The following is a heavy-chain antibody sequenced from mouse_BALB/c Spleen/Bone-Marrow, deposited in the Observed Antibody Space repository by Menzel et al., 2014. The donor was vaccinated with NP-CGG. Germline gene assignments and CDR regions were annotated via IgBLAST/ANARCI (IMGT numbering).Heavy chain of an antibody. CDR2: ISGGGSYT. CDR1: GFSFNSYG. V-gene: IGHV5-9-2*01. CDR3: ARHAYYDQTEVSFVY. Sequence: EVKVEESGGGLVKSGGSLKLSCAASGFSFNSYGMSCVRQTPEKRLEWVATISGGGSYTSYPDSVKGRFTISRDNAKNNLYLQLSSLRSEDTALYYCARHAYYDQTEVSFVYWGQGTLVTVSA. D-gene: IGHD2-4*01. J-gene: IGHJ3*01.